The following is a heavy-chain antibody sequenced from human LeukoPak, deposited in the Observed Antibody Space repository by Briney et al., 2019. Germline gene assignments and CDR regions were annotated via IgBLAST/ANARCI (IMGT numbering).Heavy chain of an antibody. Sequence: PGGSLRLSCAASGFTFSSYAMSWVRQAPGKGLEWVSAISGSGGSTYYADSVKGRFTISRDNSKNTLYLQMNSLRAEDTAVYYCAKDSYGDRYPYYYYYYGMDVWGQGTTVTVSS. CDR2: ISGSGGST. V-gene: IGHV3-23*01. CDR3: AKDSYGDRYPYYYYYYGMDV. CDR1: GFTFSSYA. D-gene: IGHD4-17*01. J-gene: IGHJ6*02.